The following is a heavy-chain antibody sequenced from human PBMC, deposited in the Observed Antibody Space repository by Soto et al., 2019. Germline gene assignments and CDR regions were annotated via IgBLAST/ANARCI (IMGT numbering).Heavy chain of an antibody. Sequence: GGSLRLSCAASGFTFSSYGMHWVRQAPGKGLEWVAVIWYDGSNKYYADSVKGRFTTSRDNSKNTLYLQMNSLRADDTAVHYCARDTEGSSWAPEYYFDYWGQGTLVTVSS. V-gene: IGHV3-33*01. D-gene: IGHD6-13*01. CDR2: IWYDGSNK. J-gene: IGHJ4*02. CDR3: ARDTEGSSWAPEYYFDY. CDR1: GFTFSSYG.